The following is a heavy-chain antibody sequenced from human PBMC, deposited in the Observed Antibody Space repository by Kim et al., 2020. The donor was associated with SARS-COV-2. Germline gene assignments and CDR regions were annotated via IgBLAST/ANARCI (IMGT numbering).Heavy chain of an antibody. CDR1: GFTFSDHW. CDR3: TRGVAADL. D-gene: IGHD6-13*01. J-gene: IGHJ5*02. CDR2: IKHDGSQK. Sequence: GGSLRLSCAVSGFTFSDHWMTWVRQAPGKGLEWMANIKHDGSQKYYVDSVKGRFTISRDNAKNSLFLQMNSLRVEDTAVYYCTRGVAADLWGQGTPVTVS. V-gene: IGHV3-7*01.